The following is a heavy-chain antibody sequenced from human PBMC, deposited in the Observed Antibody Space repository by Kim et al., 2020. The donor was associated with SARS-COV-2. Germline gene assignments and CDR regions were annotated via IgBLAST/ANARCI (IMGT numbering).Heavy chain of an antibody. Sequence: SGPTLVKPTQTLTLTYTFSGFSLSTRGMCVSWIRQPPGKALEWLARIDWDDDKYYNTSLKTRLTISKDTSKNQVVLTMTNMDPVDTATYYCARIRGSGTTRSQSYHYYMDIWGKGPTVTVSS. D-gene: IGHD1-7*01. CDR3: ARIRGSGTTRSQSYHYYMDI. J-gene: IGHJ6*03. V-gene: IGHV2-70*11. CDR2: IDWDDDK. CDR1: GFSLSTRGMC.